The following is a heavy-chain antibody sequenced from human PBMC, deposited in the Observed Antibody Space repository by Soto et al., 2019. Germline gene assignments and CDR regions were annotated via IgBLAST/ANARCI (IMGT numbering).Heavy chain of an antibody. CDR2: FDPEDGET. Sequence: ASVKVSCKVSGYTLTELSMHWVRQAPGKGLEWMGGFDPEDGETIYAQKFQGRVTMTEDTSTDTAYMERSSLISEDTAVYYCATATDGRWAFDIWGQGTTVAVSS. CDR1: GYTLTELS. V-gene: IGHV1-24*01. CDR3: ATATDGRWAFDI. J-gene: IGHJ3*02.